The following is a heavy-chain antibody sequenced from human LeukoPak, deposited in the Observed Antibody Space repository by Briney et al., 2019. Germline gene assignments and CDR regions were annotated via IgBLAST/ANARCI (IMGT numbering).Heavy chain of an antibody. CDR3: ARALRIAVAGNADPFDY. CDR1: GGSISSGDYY. J-gene: IGHJ4*02. D-gene: IGHD6-19*01. Sequence: KASETLSLTCTVSGGSISSGDYYWSWILQPPGKGLEWIGYIYYSGSTYYNPSLKSRVTISVDTSKNQFSLKLSSVTAADTAVYCCARALRIAVAGNADPFDYWGQGTLVTVSS. CDR2: IYYSGST. V-gene: IGHV4-30-4*08.